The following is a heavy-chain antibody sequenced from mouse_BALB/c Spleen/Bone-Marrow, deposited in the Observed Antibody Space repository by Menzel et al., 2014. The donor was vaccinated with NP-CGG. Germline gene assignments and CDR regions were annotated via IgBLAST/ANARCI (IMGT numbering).Heavy chain of an antibody. CDR2: IWGDGST. V-gene: IGHV2-6-7*01. CDR3: ATDGYFAY. D-gene: IGHD2-3*01. CDR1: GFSLTGYG. J-gene: IGHJ3*01. Sequence: VKLVESGPGLVAPSQSLSITCTVSGFSLTGYGLNWVRQPPGKGLEWLGMIWGDGSTDYNSALKSRLSISKDNSKSQVFLKMNSLQTDDTARYYCATDGYFAYWGQGTLVTVSA.